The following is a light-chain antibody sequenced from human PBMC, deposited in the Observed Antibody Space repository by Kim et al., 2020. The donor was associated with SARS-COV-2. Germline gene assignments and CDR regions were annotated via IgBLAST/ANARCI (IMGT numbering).Light chain of an antibody. CDR2: KVS. V-gene: IGKV2-24*01. J-gene: IGKJ2*03. CDR1: QSLEHRNGNNY. CDR3: MQATRLYS. Sequence: GQPASISCRFSQSLEHRNGNNYLSWIQQGPGQPPRLLIYKVSNRFSGVPDRFSGSGAGTAFTLEISRVEAEDVAVYYCMQATRLYSFGQGTKLEI.